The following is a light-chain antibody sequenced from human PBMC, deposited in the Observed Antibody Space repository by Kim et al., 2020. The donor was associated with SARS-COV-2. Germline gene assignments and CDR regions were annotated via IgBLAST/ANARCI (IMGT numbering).Light chain of an antibody. J-gene: IGKJ1*01. CDR2: ATS. CDR3: LQDYNYPMT. V-gene: IGKV1-6*01. CDR1: QDIRND. Sequence: AIQMTQSPSSLSVSVGDRVTITCQASQDIRNDLGWYQQKPGKAPKLLIYATSSLQSGVPSRFSGSGSGTDFTLTISSLQPEDFATYYCLQDYNYPMTFGQGTKVDIK.